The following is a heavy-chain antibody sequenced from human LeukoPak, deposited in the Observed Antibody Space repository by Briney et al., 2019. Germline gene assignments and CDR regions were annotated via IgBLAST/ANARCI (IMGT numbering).Heavy chain of an antibody. CDR1: GYTFTSYA. D-gene: IGHD2-8*01. CDR3: ARRTGYCTNGVCGFDY. Sequence: ASVTVSFKASGYTFTSYAMHWVRQAPGQRLEWMGWINAGNGNAKYSQKFQGRVTITRDTSASTAYMELSSLRSEDTAVYYCARRTGYCTNGVCGFDYWGQGTLVTVSS. V-gene: IGHV1-3*01. J-gene: IGHJ4*02. CDR2: INAGNGNA.